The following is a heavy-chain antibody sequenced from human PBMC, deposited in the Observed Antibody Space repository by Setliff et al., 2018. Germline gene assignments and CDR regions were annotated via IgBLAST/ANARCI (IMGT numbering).Heavy chain of an antibody. Sequence: SETLSLTCTVSGDSISSTSYQWGRVRQPPGKGLEWIGSIYYTGTAYYNSSLKSRVTISLETSKNQFSLKVSSVTAADTAVYYCARHENDYGDYDDAFDIWGQGTMVTVSS. D-gene: IGHD4-17*01. CDR3: ARHENDYGDYDDAFDI. V-gene: IGHV4-39*01. CDR1: GDSISSTSYQ. CDR2: IYYTGTA. J-gene: IGHJ3*02.